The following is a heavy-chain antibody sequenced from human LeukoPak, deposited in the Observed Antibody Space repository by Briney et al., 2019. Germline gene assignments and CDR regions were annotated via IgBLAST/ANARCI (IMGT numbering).Heavy chain of an antibody. J-gene: IGHJ6*03. CDR2: IDSSSRTT. D-gene: IGHD3-3*01. V-gene: IGHV3-48*04. CDR1: GFTFSTYS. Sequence: GGSLRLSCAASGFTFSTYSMNWVRQAPGKGLEWVSFIDSSSRTTFYADSVKGRFTISRDNAKNSLFLQMNSLRPEDTAVYYCARGAITIIGGVIYWGYYMDVWGKGTTVTVSS. CDR3: ARGAITIIGGVIYWGYYMDV.